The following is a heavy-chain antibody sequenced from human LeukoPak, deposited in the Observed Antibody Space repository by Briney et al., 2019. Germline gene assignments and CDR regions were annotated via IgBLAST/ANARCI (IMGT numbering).Heavy chain of an antibody. CDR1: GFTFSSYA. J-gene: IGHJ4*02. CDR2: ISYDGSNK. V-gene: IGHV3-30*04. Sequence: GGSLRLSCAASGFTFSSYAMHWVRQAPGKGLEWVAVISYDGSNKYYADSVKGRFTISRDNSKNTLYLKMNSLRAEDTAVYYCAREPHSSCFDYWGQGTLVTVSS. CDR3: AREPHSSCFDY. D-gene: IGHD6-6*01.